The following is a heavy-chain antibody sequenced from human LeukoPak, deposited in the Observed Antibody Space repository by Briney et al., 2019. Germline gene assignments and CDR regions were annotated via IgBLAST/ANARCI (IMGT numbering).Heavy chain of an antibody. CDR3: AKAFDYNGLRGEGGSFDC. CDR2: IGVGGDT. D-gene: IGHD4-11*01. V-gene: IGHV3-13*01. J-gene: IGHJ4*02. Sequence: GGSLRLSCVASGFNFSKNDMHWVRQTTKRGLEWVSAIGVGGDTYYADPVKGRFTISREDGKNSVYLQMNSLRAEDTAVYFCAKAFDYNGLRGEGGSFDCWGQGALVTVSS. CDR1: GFNFSKND.